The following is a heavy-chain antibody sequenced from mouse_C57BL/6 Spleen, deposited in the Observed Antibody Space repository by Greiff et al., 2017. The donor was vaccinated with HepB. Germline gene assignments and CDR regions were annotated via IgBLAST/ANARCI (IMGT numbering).Heavy chain of an antibody. Sequence: QVQLQQPGAELVMPGASVKLSCKASGYTFTSYWMHWVKQRPGQGLEWIGEIDPSDSYTNYNQKFKVKSTLTVDKSSSTAYMQLSSLTSEDSAVYYCARLRDYDPYWGQGTLVTVSA. J-gene: IGHJ3*01. CDR1: GYTFTSYW. V-gene: IGHV1-69*01. CDR2: IDPSDSYT. D-gene: IGHD2-4*01. CDR3: ARLRDYDPY.